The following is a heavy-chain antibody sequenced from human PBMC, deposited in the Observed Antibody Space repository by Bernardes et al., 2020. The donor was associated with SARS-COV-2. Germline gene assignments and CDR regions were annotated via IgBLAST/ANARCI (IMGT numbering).Heavy chain of an antibody. Sequence: SETLSLTCTVSGGSISSANHFWSWVRQQPGKGLEWIAYISDRGTTHYNPSLQSRVTMSVDTSNNQFSLRLSSVTAADTALYYCAREVNTVADSDAFDIWGQGIMVTVSS. D-gene: IGHD6-19*01. J-gene: IGHJ3*02. V-gene: IGHV4-31*03. CDR3: AREVNTVADSDAFDI. CDR2: ISDRGTT. CDR1: GGSISSANHF.